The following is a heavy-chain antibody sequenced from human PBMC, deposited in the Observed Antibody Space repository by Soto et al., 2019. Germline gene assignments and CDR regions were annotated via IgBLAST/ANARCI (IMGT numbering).Heavy chain of an antibody. CDR2: ISYDGSNK. CDR1: GFTFSSYA. CDR3: AREGDDYGDYVFYYGMDV. J-gene: IGHJ6*02. D-gene: IGHD4-17*01. Sequence: GGSLRLSCAASGFTFSSYAMHWVRQAPGKGLEWVAVISYDGSNKYYADSVKGRFTISRDNSKNTLYLQMNSLRAEDTAVYYCAREGDDYGDYVFYYGMDVWGQGTTVTVSS. V-gene: IGHV3-30-3*01.